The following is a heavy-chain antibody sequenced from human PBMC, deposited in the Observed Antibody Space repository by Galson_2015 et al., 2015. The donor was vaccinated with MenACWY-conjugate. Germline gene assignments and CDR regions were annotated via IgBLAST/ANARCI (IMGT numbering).Heavy chain of an antibody. CDR2: INPANGNT. V-gene: IGHV1-3*01. Sequence: SVKVSCKASGYTFTTYAMHWVRQAPGQGLEWMGWINPANGNTKYSQNFQGRLTFTRDTSETTVYMELSSLRSEDTAMFYCVRDSIAGVAAVSRVGYFDYWGQRALDTFAS. D-gene: IGHD1-26*01. CDR1: GYTFTTYA. J-gene: IGHJ4*02. CDR3: VRDSIAGVAAVSRVGYFDY.